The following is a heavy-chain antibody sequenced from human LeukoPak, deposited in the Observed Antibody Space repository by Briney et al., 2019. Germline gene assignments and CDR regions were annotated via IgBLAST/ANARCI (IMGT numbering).Heavy chain of an antibody. J-gene: IGHJ3*02. Sequence: SETLSLTCTVSGGSISSYYWSWIRQPPGKGLEWIGHIYYSGSTRYNSSLKSRVTILVDMSKNQFSLKLSSVTAADTAVYYCARGQCRGGSCYYDAFDIWGQGTMVSVSS. D-gene: IGHD2-15*01. V-gene: IGHV4-59*08. CDR3: ARGQCRGGSCYYDAFDI. CDR1: GGSISSYY. CDR2: IYYSGST.